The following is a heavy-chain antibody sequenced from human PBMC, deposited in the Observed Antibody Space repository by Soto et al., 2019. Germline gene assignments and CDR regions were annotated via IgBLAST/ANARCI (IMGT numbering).Heavy chain of an antibody. Sequence: SETLSLTCTVSGGSISSYYWSWIRQPPGKGLEWIGYIYYSRSTNYNPSLKSRVNKSENTTKNQYSQKLNYVTAADTAVYYCARRYGGNLDYWGQGTLVTVS. D-gene: IGHD1-26*01. CDR1: GGSISSYY. CDR2: IYYSRST. J-gene: IGHJ4*02. CDR3: ARRYGGNLDY. V-gene: IGHV4-59*08.